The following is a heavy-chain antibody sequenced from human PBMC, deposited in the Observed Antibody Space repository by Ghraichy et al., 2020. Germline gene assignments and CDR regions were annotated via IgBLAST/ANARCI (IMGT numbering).Heavy chain of an antibody. CDR3: ARRYYYDSSGYLFDY. CDR2: IYPGDSDT. CDR1: GYSFTSYW. Sequence: GESLNISCKGSGYSFTSYWIGWVRQMPGKGLEWMGIIYPGDSDTRYSPSFQGQVTISADKSISTAYLQWSSLKASDTAMYYCARRYYYDSSGYLFDYWGQGTLVTVSS. D-gene: IGHD3-22*01. J-gene: IGHJ4*02. V-gene: IGHV5-51*01.